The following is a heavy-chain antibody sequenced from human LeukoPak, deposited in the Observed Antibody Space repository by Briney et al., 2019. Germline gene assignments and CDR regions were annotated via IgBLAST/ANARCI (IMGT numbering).Heavy chain of an antibody. CDR2: IYHSGST. CDR3: ARGVSGYDFWSGYYSYYYYMDV. D-gene: IGHD3-3*01. Sequence: SETLSLTCAVSGGSISSSSWWSWVRQTPGKGLEWIGEIYHSGSTNYNPSLKSRVTISVDTSKNQFSLKLSSVTAADTAVYYCARGVSGYDFWSGYYSYYYYMDVWGKGTTVTVSS. CDR1: GGSISSSSW. J-gene: IGHJ6*03. V-gene: IGHV4-4*02.